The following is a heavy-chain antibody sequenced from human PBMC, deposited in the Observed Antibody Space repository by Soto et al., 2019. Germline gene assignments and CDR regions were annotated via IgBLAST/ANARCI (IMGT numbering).Heavy chain of an antibody. J-gene: IGHJ4*02. CDR1: GYTFTSYG. CDR2: ISAYNGNT. Sequence: QVQLVQSGAEVKKPGASVKVSCKASGYTFTSYGISWVRQAPGQGLEWMGWISAYNGNTNYAQKLQGRVTMTTDTSTSTAYMELRSLRSDDTAVYYCARASPGTIAAAGTDGYYFDYWGQGTLVTVSS. V-gene: IGHV1-18*01. CDR3: ARASPGTIAAAGTDGYYFDY. D-gene: IGHD6-13*01.